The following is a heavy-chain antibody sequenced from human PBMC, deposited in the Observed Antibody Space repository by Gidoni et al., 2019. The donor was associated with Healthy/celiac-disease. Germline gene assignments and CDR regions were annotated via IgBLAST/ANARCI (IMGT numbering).Heavy chain of an antibody. V-gene: IGHV3-30*18. D-gene: IGHD2-15*01. J-gene: IGHJ3*02. Sequence: QVQLVESGGGVVQPGRSLRLSCAAPGFTFRRYGMHWVRQAPGKGVEWVAVISYDGSNKYYAESVKGRFTISRDNSKNTLYLQMNSLRAEDTAVYYCAKGYCSGGSCLYFDAFDIWGQGTMVSVSS. CDR1: GFTFRRYG. CDR2: ISYDGSNK. CDR3: AKGYCSGGSCLYFDAFDI.